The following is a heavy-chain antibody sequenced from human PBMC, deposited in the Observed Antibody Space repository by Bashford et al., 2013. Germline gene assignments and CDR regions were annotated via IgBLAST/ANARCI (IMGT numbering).Heavy chain of an antibody. CDR2: INPNSGGT. D-gene: IGHD5-24*01. CDR1: GYTFTGYY. Sequence: ASVKVSCKASGYTFTGYYIHWVRQAPGQGLEWMGWINPNSGGTNYAQKFQGRVTMTRDTSISTAYMELSRLRSDDTAVYYCARDWAGDGYNYYYWGQGTLVTV. J-gene: IGHJ4*02. CDR3: ARDWAGDGYNYYY. V-gene: IGHV1-2*02.